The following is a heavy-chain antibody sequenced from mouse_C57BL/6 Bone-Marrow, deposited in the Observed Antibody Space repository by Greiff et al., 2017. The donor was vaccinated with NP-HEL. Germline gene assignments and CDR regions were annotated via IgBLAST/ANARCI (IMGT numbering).Heavy chain of an antibody. Sequence: EVQLQQSGAELVRPGASVKLSCTASGFNITDDYMHWVKQRPEQGLEWIGWIDPENGDTEYASKFQGKATITADTSSNTAYLQLSSLTSEDTAVYYCTTSGVAMDYWGQGTSVTVSS. D-gene: IGHD4-1*01. CDR1: GFNITDDY. CDR3: TTSGVAMDY. J-gene: IGHJ4*01. CDR2: IDPENGDT. V-gene: IGHV14-4*01.